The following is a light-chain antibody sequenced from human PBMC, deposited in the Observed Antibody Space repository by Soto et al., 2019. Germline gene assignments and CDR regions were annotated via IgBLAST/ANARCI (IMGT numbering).Light chain of an antibody. Sequence: EIVLTQSPGTLSLSRGERATLSCRASQSVSSYYVAWYQQKPGQAPRLLIYGASSRATGIPDRFSGSGSGTDFTLTISRLEPEDFAVYYCQQYGSSPPYTFGQGTKLEIK. CDR3: QQYGSSPPYT. J-gene: IGKJ2*01. V-gene: IGKV3-20*01. CDR1: QSVSSYY. CDR2: GAS.